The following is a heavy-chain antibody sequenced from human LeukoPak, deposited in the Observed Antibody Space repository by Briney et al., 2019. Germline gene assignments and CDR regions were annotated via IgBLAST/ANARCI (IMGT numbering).Heavy chain of an antibody. V-gene: IGHV3-66*01. CDR3: ARDRGYYDSSGYSLTEYYGMDV. CDR1: GFTVSSNY. CDR2: IYSGGST. Sequence: GGSLRLSCAASGFTVSSNYMSWVRQAPGKGLEWVSVIYSGGSTYYADSVKGRFTISRDNSKNTLYLQMKSLRAEDTAVYYCARDRGYYDSSGYSLTEYYGMDVWGRGTTVTVSS. D-gene: IGHD3-22*01. J-gene: IGHJ6*02.